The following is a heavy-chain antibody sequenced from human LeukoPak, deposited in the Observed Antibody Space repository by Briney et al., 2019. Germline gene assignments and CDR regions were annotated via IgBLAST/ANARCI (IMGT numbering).Heavy chain of an antibody. D-gene: IGHD4-17*01. CDR3: AKDHGDYGDYVGWFDP. CDR2: ISGSGGRT. CDR1: GFTFSSYA. J-gene: IGHJ5*02. V-gene: IGHV3-23*01. Sequence: GGSLRLSCAASGFTFSSYAMTWVRQAPGKGLEWVSVISGSGGRTVYADSVKGRFTISRDNSTNMLYLQMKSLRVDDTATYYCAKDHGDYGDYVGWFDPWGQGTLATVSS.